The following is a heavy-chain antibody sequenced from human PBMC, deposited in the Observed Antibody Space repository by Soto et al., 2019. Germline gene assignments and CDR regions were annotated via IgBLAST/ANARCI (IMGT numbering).Heavy chain of an antibody. V-gene: IGHV2-5*02. CDR1: GFSLITSGVG. CDR3: AHTMAPRIFDS. CDR2: IYWDDDT. Sequence: QITLKEAGPTLVKPTQTLTLTCSFSGFSLITSGVGVGWIRPPPGKALEWLALIYWDDDTGYSTSLRSRLTITKDTSRNQVVLTMTNMDPADTATYYCAHTMAPRIFDSWGQGTLVTVSS. J-gene: IGHJ4*02.